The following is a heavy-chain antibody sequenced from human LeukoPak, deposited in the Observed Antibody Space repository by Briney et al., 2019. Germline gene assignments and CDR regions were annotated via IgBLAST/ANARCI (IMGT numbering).Heavy chain of an antibody. D-gene: IGHD2-8*01. CDR1: GFTFSSYS. CDR2: ISGSGGST. V-gene: IGHV3-23*01. Sequence: GSLRLSCAAFGFTFSSYSMNWVRQAPGEGLEWVSTISGSGGSTDYADSVKGRFTISRDNSKNTLYLQMNSLKAEDTAVYYCAKDRGHCTNGVCHNYYYMDVWGKGTTVTVSS. CDR3: AKDRGHCTNGVCHNYYYMDV. J-gene: IGHJ6*03.